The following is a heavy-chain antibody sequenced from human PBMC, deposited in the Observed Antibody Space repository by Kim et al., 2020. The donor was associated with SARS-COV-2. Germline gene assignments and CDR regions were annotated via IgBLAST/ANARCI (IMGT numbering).Heavy chain of an antibody. Sequence: GRGLQWIASIHYSGSTYYNPSLQSRVSISVDTSKNQFSLKMTSVTPADTGLYFCARGTYFFETNGPRRLSRFDPWGQGTLVTVSS. V-gene: IGHV4-39*01. CDR3: ARGTYFFETNGPRRLSRFDP. D-gene: IGHD2-21*01. J-gene: IGHJ5*02. CDR2: IHYSGST.